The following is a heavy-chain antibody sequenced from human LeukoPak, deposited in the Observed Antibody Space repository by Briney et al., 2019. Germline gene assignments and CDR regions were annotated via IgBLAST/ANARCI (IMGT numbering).Heavy chain of an antibody. J-gene: IGHJ3*02. V-gene: IGHV4-34*01. D-gene: IGHD1-26*01. CDR1: GGSFSGYY. CDR3: ARRRVGATIAVEGSNAFDI. CDR2: INHSGST. Sequence: PSETLSLTYAVYGGSFSGYYWSWIRQPPGKGLEWIGEINHSGSTNYDPSLKSRVTISVETSKNQFSLKLSSVTAADTAVYYCARRRVGATIAVEGSNAFDIWGQGTIVTVSS.